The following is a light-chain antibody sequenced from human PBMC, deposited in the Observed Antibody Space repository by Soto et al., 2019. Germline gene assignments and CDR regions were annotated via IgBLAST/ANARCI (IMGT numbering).Light chain of an antibody. V-gene: IGLV1-44*01. CDR1: SSNIGTNT. CDR2: TDH. J-gene: IGLJ2*01. Sequence: SVLTQPPSASGTPGQRVTISCSGSSSNIGTNTVNWYKQVPGAAPTLLIYTDHQRPAGVPDRFSGSRSGTSASLAISWLQSEDEADYYCAAWDGSLNAVLFGGGTKVTVL. CDR3: AAWDGSLNAVL.